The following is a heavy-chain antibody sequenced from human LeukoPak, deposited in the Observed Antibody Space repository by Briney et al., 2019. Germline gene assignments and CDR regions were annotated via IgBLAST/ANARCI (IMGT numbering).Heavy chain of an antibody. V-gene: IGHV1-18*01. Sequence: GASVNVSCKASGYTFTRYGITWVRQAPGRGLEWMGWISAYNGNTNYAQKLQGRVIMTTDTSTSTARMEVRSLRSDDTAVYYCARGMAMPSPDYWGQGTLVTVSS. CDR3: ARGMAMPSPDY. D-gene: IGHD2-2*01. CDR2: ISAYNGNT. CDR1: GYTFTRYG. J-gene: IGHJ4*02.